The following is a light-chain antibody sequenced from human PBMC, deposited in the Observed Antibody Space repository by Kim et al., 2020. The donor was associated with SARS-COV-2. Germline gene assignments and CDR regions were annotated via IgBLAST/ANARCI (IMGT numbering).Light chain of an antibody. V-gene: IGLV3-1*01. CDR1: KLGDRY. CDR2: EDY. CDR3: QAWDSSNVV. Sequence: SYELTQPPSVSVSPGQTASITCSGDKLGDRYICWYQQKPGQSPVLVIYEDYKRPSEIPARFSGSNSGNTATLTISGTQAIDEADYYCQAWDSSNVVFGGGTKLTVL. J-gene: IGLJ2*01.